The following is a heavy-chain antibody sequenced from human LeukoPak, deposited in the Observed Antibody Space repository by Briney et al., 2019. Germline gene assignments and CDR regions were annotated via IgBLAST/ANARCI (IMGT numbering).Heavy chain of an antibody. D-gene: IGHD4-17*01. CDR2: IKSKTDGETT. J-gene: IGHJ4*02. V-gene: IGHV3-15*01. CDR1: GFTFSNAW. Sequence: PGGSLRLSCAASGFTFSNAWMSWVRQASGKGPEWVGRIKSKTDGETTDYGAPVKGRFTISRDDSKNTLYLEMNSLRTEDTAVYYCTTRPDDYGDYVFDYWGQGTLVTVSS. CDR3: TTRPDDYGDYVFDY.